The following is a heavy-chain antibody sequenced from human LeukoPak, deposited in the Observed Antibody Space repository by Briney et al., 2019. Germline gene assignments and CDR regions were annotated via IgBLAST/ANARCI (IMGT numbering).Heavy chain of an antibody. CDR3: ARRGSGFSQNYFDY. D-gene: IGHD3-22*01. Sequence: PGGSLRLSCAASGFIFSNYAMHWVCQAPGKGLEYVSAISSNGGSTYYANSVKGRFTISRDNSKNTLYLQMGSLRAEDMAVYYCARRGSGFSQNYFDYWGQGTLVTVSS. CDR2: ISSNGGST. J-gene: IGHJ4*02. CDR1: GFIFSNYA. V-gene: IGHV3-64*01.